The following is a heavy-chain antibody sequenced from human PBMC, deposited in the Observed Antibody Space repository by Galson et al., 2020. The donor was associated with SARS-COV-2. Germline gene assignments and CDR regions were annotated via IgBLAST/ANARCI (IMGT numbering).Heavy chain of an antibody. J-gene: IGHJ5*02. CDR3: ARAYGGSYFSWFDP. CDR1: GFTFSSYG. Sequence: GESLKISCAASGFTFSSYGMHWVRQAPGKGLEWVAVIWYDGSNKYYADSVKGRFTISRDNSKNTLYLQMNSLRAEDTAVYYCARAYGGSYFSWFDPWGQGTLVTVSS. CDR2: IWYDGSNK. D-gene: IGHD1-26*01. V-gene: IGHV3-33*01.